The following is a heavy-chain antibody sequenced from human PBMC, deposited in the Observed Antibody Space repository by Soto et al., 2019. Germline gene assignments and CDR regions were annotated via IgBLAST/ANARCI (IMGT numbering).Heavy chain of an antibody. Sequence: GGSLRLSGAACGFTFSDYYITWIRQAPGKGLEWVSYISASATTMYYADSVKGRFTISRENAKKSLSLQMNSLGAEDTAVYYCAGDYDHSTDTWPPWAQRTPIAVSS. CDR2: ISASATTM. CDR3: AGDYDHSTDTWPP. V-gene: IGHV3-11*01. CDR1: GFTFSDYY. J-gene: IGHJ5*02. D-gene: IGHD2-2*01.